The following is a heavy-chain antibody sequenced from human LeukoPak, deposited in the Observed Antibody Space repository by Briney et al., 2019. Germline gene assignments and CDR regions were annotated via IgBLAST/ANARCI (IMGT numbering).Heavy chain of an antibody. D-gene: IGHD3-10*01. CDR2: ISGSGGST. V-gene: IGHV3-23*01. Sequence: QTGGSLRLSCAASGFTFSSYAMSWVRQAPGKGLEWVSAISGSGGSTYYADSVKGRFTISRDNSKNTLYLQMNSLRAEDTAVYYCAKDAAPYYYGSGSYYKFLDYWGQGTLVTVSS. J-gene: IGHJ4*02. CDR3: AKDAAPYYYGSGSYYKFLDY. CDR1: GFTFSSYA.